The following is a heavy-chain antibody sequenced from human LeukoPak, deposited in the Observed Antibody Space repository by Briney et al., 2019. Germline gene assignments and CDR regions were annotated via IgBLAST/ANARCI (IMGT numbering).Heavy chain of an antibody. CDR1: GYTFTSYG. Sequence: ASVTVSCKASGYTFTSYGISWVRQAPGQGLEWMGWSSAYNGNTNYAQKLQGRVTMTTDTSTSTAYMELRSLRSDDTAVYYCARETLKRSGDYFDYWGQGTLVTVSS. CDR3: ARETLKRSGDYFDY. D-gene: IGHD3-10*01. CDR2: SSAYNGNT. V-gene: IGHV1-18*01. J-gene: IGHJ4*02.